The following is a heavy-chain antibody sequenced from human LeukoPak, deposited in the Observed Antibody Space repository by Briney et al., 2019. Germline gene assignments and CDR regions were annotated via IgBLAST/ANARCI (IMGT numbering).Heavy chain of an antibody. Sequence: GGSLRLSCAASGFTFSSYSMNWVRQAPGKGLGWVSSISSSSSYIYYADSVKGRFTTSRDNAKNSLYLQMNSLRAEDTAVYYCARDPNSNYGEDWFDPWGQGTLVTVSS. CDR2: ISSSSSYI. CDR3: ARDPNSNYGEDWFDP. J-gene: IGHJ5*02. V-gene: IGHV3-21*01. D-gene: IGHD4-11*01. CDR1: GFTFSSYS.